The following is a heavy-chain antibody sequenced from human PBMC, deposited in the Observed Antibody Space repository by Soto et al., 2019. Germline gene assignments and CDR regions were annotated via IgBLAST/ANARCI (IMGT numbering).Heavy chain of an antibody. CDR3: ASRDYGDYMGWFDP. CDR1: GGTFSSYA. J-gene: IGHJ5*02. Sequence: ASVKVSCKASGGTFSSYAISWVRQAPGQGLEWMGGMNPNSGNTGYAQKFQGRVTMTRNTSISTAYMELSSLRSEDTAVYYCASRDYGDYMGWFDPWGQGTLVTVSS. CDR2: MNPNSGNT. V-gene: IGHV1-8*02. D-gene: IGHD4-17*01.